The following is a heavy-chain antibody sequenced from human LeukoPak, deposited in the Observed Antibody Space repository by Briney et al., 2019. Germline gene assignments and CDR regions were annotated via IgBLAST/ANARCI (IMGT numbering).Heavy chain of an antibody. D-gene: IGHD2-15*01. V-gene: IGHV4-38-2*02. CDR3: AREGRIVCSGGSCYFDY. CDR2: IYHSGST. Sequence: SETLSLKCAVSGYSISSGYYWGWIRQPPGKGLEWIGSIYHSGSTYYNPSLKSRVTISVDTSKNQFSLKLSSVTAADTAVYYCAREGRIVCSGGSCYFDYWGQGTLVTVSS. J-gene: IGHJ4*02. CDR1: GYSISSGYY.